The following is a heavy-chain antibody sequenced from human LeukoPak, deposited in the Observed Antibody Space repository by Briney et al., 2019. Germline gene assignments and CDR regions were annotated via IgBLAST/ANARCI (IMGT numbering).Heavy chain of an antibody. V-gene: IGHV3-23*01. CDR1: GFTFSSYA. CDR2: ISGSGGST. J-gene: IGHJ6*03. D-gene: IGHD3-10*01. CDR3: AKTGRAFGYYYYYMDV. Sequence: GGSLRLSCAASGFTFSSYAMSWVRQAPGKGLEWVSAISGSGGSTYYADSVKGRFTISRDNSKNTLYLQMNSLRAEDTAVYYCAKTGRAFGYYYYYMDVWGKGTTVTVSS.